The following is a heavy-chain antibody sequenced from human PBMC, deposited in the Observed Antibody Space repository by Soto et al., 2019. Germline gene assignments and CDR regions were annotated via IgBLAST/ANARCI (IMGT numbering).Heavy chain of an antibody. Sequence: SETLSLTCTVSGGSISSGGYYWSWIRQHPGKGLEWIGYIYYSGSTYYNPSLKSRVTISVDASKNQFSLKLSSVTAADTAVYYCARDGRSSSHYYYYGMDVWGQGTTVTVSS. CDR1: GGSISSGGYY. V-gene: IGHV4-31*03. J-gene: IGHJ6*02. CDR3: ARDGRSSSHYYYYGMDV. CDR2: IYYSGST. D-gene: IGHD6-13*01.